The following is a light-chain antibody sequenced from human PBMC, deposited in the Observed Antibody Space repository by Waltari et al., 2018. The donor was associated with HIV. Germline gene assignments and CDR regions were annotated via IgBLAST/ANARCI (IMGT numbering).Light chain of an antibody. V-gene: IGLV2-14*01. Sequence: QSALTPPASVSGSTGQSHTLPCTGTSSDVGDYNFVPWYQQHPGRAPKLIIYEVIRRPSGVSNRFSGAKSGNTASLNISGLQAEDEADYSCGSYTNTTTSVVFGGGTKLTVL. J-gene: IGLJ2*01. CDR1: SSDVGDYNF. CDR3: GSYTNTTTSVV. CDR2: EVI.